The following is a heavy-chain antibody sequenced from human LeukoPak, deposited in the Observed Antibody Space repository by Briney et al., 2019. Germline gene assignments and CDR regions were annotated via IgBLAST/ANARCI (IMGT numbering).Heavy chain of an antibody. Sequence: SETLSLTCTVSGGSITTYSWNWIRQPPGKGLEWIGHVYNSGITKYNPSLKSRVTISVDTSKNQFSLKLSSVTAADTAVYYCASGRQQLAHYGMDVWGQGTTVTVSS. V-gene: IGHV4-59*01. CDR3: ASGRQQLAHYGMDV. D-gene: IGHD6-13*01. CDR1: GGSITTYS. CDR2: VYNSGIT. J-gene: IGHJ6*02.